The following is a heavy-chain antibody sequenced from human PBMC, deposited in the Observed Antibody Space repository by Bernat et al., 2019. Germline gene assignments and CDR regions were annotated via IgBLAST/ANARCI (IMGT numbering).Heavy chain of an antibody. CDR2: IYYSGTT. CDR3: AKAHHCNGGSCDDWYFDL. J-gene: IGHJ2*01. Sequence: QVQLQESGPGLVKPSQTLSLTCTVSGGSISSGGYYWSWIRQHPGKGLEWIGYIYYSGTTFYNPSLKSRVTISVDTSKNQFSLKLSSVTAADTAVYYCAKAHHCNGGSCDDWYFDLWGRGTLVTVSS. D-gene: IGHD2-15*01. CDR1: GGSISSGGYY. V-gene: IGHV4-31*03.